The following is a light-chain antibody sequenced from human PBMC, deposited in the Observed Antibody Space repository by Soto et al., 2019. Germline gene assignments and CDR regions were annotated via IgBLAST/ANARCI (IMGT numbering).Light chain of an antibody. J-gene: IGKJ1*01. CDR1: QSISSW. V-gene: IGKV1-5*03. CDR2: KAS. CDR3: QQYNRYFKS. Sequence: DIQMTQSPSTLSASVGDRVTITCRASQSISSWLAWYQQKPGKAPKPLIYKASSLESGVPSRFSGSGSGTEFTLTISSLQPDDFATYYCQQYNRYFKSFGQGTKVDIK.